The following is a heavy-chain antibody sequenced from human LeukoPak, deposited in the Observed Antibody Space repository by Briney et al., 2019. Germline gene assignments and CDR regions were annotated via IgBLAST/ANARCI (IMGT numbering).Heavy chain of an antibody. CDR1: GFTFSSYS. CDR2: ISSSSYI. CDR3: ARRIAVAGNDY. V-gene: IGHV3-21*01. D-gene: IGHD6-19*01. J-gene: IGHJ4*02. Sequence: GGSLRLSCAASGFTFSSYSMNWVRQAPGKGLEWASSISSSSYIYYADSVKGRFTISRDNAKNSLYLQMNSLRAEDTAVYYCARRIAVAGNDYWGQGTLVTVSS.